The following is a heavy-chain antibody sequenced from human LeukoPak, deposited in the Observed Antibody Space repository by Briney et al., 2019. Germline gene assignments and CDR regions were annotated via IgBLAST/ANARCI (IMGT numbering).Heavy chain of an antibody. J-gene: IGHJ4*02. CDR3: AKDHYYGSGSFQNGFDY. CDR2: ISYDGSNK. Sequence: GGSLTLSCAASGFTFSSYGMHGLRQATGKGLEWVAVISYDGSNKDYADSVKGRFTISRDNSKNTLYLQMNSLRAEGTAVYYCAKDHYYGSGSFQNGFDYWGQGTLVTVSS. V-gene: IGHV3-30*18. CDR1: GFTFSSYG. D-gene: IGHD3-10*01.